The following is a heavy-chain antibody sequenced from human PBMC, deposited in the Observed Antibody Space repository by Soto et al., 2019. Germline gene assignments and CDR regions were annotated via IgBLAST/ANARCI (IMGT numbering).Heavy chain of an antibody. V-gene: IGHV1-3*01. Sequence: GASVKVSCKASGYTFTRYAIHWVRQAPGQRLEWMGWINAGNGNTKYSQKFQGRVTITADKSTSTAYMELSSLRSEDTAVYYCARGLVVPAGIRYYYYGMDVWGQGTTVTVSS. CDR3: ARGLVVPAGIRYYYYGMDV. J-gene: IGHJ6*02. D-gene: IGHD2-2*01. CDR2: INAGNGNT. CDR1: GYTFTRYA.